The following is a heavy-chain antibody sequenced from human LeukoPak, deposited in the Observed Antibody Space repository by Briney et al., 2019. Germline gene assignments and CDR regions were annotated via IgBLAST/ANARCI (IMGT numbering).Heavy chain of an antibody. J-gene: IGHJ4*02. CDR1: GFTVSDNY. Sequence: GGSLRLSCAASGFTVSDNYMSWFRQAPGKGLEWVSYISTSGITIYYADSVKGRFTISRDNAKNSLYLQMNSLRAEDTAVYYCARVQRGIAVALDYWGQGTLATVSS. CDR2: ISTSGITI. CDR3: ARVQRGIAVALDY. D-gene: IGHD6-19*01. V-gene: IGHV3-11*04.